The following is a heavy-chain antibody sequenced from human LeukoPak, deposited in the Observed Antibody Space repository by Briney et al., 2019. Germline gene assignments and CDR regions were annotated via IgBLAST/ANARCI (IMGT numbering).Heavy chain of an antibody. CDR2: IYNNEAP. CDR3: ARGHYDLSP. D-gene: IGHD3-16*01. CDR1: GGSISDHY. J-gene: IGHJ5*02. V-gene: IGHV4-59*08. Sequence: LETLSLTCSVSGGSISDHYWSWIRQSPGKGLEWIGYIYNNEAPNYNPSLNARVTISVDMSKNQVSLKLTSVTAADTAVYYCARGHYDLSPWGQGTLVTVS.